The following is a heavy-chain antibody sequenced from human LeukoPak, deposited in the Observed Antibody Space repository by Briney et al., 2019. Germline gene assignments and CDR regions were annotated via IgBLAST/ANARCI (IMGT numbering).Heavy chain of an antibody. Sequence: PSETLSLTCTVSGGSISSYYWSWIRQPPGKGLEWIGEINHSGSTNYNPSLKSRVTISVDTSKNQFSLKLSSVTAADTAVYYCASRGVVVPAALVYWGQGTLVTVSS. J-gene: IGHJ4*02. CDR1: GGSISSYY. CDR3: ASRGVVVPAALVY. CDR2: INHSGST. V-gene: IGHV4-34*01. D-gene: IGHD2-2*01.